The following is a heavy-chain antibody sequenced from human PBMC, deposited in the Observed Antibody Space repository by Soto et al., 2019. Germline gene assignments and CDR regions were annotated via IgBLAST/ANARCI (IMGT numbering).Heavy chain of an antibody. J-gene: IGHJ5*01. Sequence: ECLKSSFKGSAYSFTSHWIGWVRQITGKGLEWMGNIYPGDSETRYSPSFQGQVTISVDKSSNTAYVHWSSLKASDTAMYYCVRLPTGIRPGWFDSWGQGPLVTVSS. CDR2: IYPGDSET. V-gene: IGHV5-51*01. D-gene: IGHD1-1*01. CDR1: AYSFTSHW. CDR3: VRLPTGIRPGWFDS.